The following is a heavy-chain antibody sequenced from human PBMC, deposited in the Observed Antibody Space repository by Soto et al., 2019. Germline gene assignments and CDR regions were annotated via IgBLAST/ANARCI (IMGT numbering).Heavy chain of an antibody. V-gene: IGHV4-59*01. D-gene: IGHD3-9*01. Sequence: SETLSLTCTVSGGSISGYYWSWIRQPPGKGLEWIGYIYYSGSTNYNPSLKSRVTISVDTSKNQFSLKLSSVTAADTAVYYCARVRYFDWLLQDFYYYYGMDVWGQGTTVTVSS. CDR3: ARVRYFDWLLQDFYYYYGMDV. J-gene: IGHJ6*02. CDR1: GGSISGYY. CDR2: IYYSGST.